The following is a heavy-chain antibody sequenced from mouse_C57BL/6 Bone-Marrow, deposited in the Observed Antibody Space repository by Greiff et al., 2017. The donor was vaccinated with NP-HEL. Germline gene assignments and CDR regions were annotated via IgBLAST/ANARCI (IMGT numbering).Heavy chain of an antibody. V-gene: IGHV5-9-1*02. D-gene: IGHD4-1*01. CDR1: GFTFSSYA. Sequence: DVMLVESGEGLVKPGGSLKLSCAASGFTFSSYAMSWVRQTPEKRLEWVAYISSGGDYIYYADTVKGRFTISRDNARNTLYLQMSSLKSEDTAMYYCTRGLLGLAYWGQGTLVTVSA. CDR3: TRGLLGLAY. CDR2: ISSGGDYI. J-gene: IGHJ3*01.